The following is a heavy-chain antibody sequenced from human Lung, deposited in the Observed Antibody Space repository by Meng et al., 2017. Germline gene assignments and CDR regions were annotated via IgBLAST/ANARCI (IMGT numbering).Heavy chain of an antibody. Sequence: QVRLQQWGAGFLKPSETLSLTCVVSGGSFSDYYWSWIRQPPGKGLEWIGEINHSGSTNYNPSLESRATISVDTSQNNLSLKLSSVTAADSAVYYCARGPTTMAHDFDYWGQGTLVTVSS. CDR2: INHSGST. CDR3: ARGPTTMAHDFDY. V-gene: IGHV4-34*01. D-gene: IGHD4-11*01. J-gene: IGHJ4*02. CDR1: GGSFSDYY.